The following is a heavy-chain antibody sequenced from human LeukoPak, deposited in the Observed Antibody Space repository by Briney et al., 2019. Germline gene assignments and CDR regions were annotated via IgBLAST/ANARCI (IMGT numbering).Heavy chain of an antibody. J-gene: IGHJ5*02. CDR1: GGTFSSYA. V-gene: IGHV1-69*04. Sequence: SVKVSCKAAGGTFSSYAISWVRQAPGQGLEWMGRIIPILGIANYAQKFQGRVTITADKSTSTAYMELSSLGSEDTAVYYCVWAAAGKGWFDPWGQGTLVTVSS. D-gene: IGHD6-13*01. CDR3: VWAAAGKGWFDP. CDR2: IIPILGIA.